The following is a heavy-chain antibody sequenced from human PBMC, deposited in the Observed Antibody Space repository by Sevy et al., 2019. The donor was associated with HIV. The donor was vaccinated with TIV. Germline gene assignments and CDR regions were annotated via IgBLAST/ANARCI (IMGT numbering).Heavy chain of an antibody. D-gene: IGHD2-21*02. CDR3: ARGGDFNDRXAKXDFDX. Sequence: GGSLRLSCAASGFXFSNYGMXWVRQAPXKGLEWXXXIWIDGSNKYYADSVKGRFTISRDNSKNTLYLQMNSLRVEDTAVYFCARGGDFNDRXAKXDFDXWGQGTLVTVSS. V-gene: IGHV3-33*01. CDR2: IWIDGSNK. CDR1: GFXFSNYG. J-gene: IGHJ4*02.